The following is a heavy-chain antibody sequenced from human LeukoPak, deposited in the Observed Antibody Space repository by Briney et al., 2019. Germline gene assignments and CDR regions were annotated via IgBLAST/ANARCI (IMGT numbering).Heavy chain of an antibody. V-gene: IGHV3-30-3*01. Sequence: GGSLRLSCAASGFTFSSYAMHWVRQAPGKGLEWVAVISYDGSNKYYADSVKGRFTISRDNSKNTLYLQMNSLRAEDTAVYYCARVAAAGTRPYYFDYWGQGTLVTVSS. CDR1: GFTFSSYA. J-gene: IGHJ4*02. CDR3: ARVAAAGTRPYYFDY. CDR2: ISYDGSNK. D-gene: IGHD6-13*01.